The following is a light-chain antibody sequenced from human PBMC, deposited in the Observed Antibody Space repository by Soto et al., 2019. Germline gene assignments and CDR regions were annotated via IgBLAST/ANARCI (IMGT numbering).Light chain of an antibody. CDR1: QSVSSN. Sequence: EIVMTQSPATLSVSPGERATLSCRASQSVSSNLAWYQRKPGQAPRLLIYGASTRATGIPARFSGSGSGTEFPLIISSLQSEDFAVYYSQQYNNWPLTFGGGTKVEIK. CDR3: QQYNNWPLT. J-gene: IGKJ4*01. CDR2: GAS. V-gene: IGKV3-15*01.